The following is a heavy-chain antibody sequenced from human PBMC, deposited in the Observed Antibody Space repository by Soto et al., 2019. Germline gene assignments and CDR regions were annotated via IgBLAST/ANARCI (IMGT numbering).Heavy chain of an antibody. CDR1: GGSITPGGRY. V-gene: IGHV4-31*02. Sequence: QVRLQEWGPGLVKPSQTLSLNCSVSGGSITPGGRYWSWIRQLPGKGLVWIGDIYYSGNTYYHASLKSRVTRAVEAAKNQLALKLSAVTAADTDVDYCAQALVFTGGDGIDIWGQGRLVTVSS. D-gene: IGHD1-26*01. J-gene: IGHJ3*02. CDR2: IYYSGNT. CDR3: AQALVFTGGDGIDI.